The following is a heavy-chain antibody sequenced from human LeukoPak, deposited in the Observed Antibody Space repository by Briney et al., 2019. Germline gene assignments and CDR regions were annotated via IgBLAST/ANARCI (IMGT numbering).Heavy chain of an antibody. CDR2: INHSGST. CDR1: GGSFSGYY. V-gene: IGHV4-34*01. J-gene: IGHJ5*02. Sequence: SETLSLTCAVYGGSFSGYYWSWIRQPPGKGLEWIGEINHSGSTNYNPSLKSRVTISVDTSKNQFSLKLSSVTAADTAVYYCARLVGAPDPWFAPWGQGTLVTVSS. CDR3: ARLVGAPDPWFAP. D-gene: IGHD2-8*02.